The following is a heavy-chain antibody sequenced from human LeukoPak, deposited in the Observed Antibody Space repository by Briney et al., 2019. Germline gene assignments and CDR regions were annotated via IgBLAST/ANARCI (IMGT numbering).Heavy chain of an antibody. J-gene: IGHJ4*02. Sequence: SETLSLTCTVSGDSISSYYWSWIRQPAGKGLEWIGRIYASGTTNYNPSLKSRVTMSVDTSKYEFSLNLISVTAADTAVFYCARQGMGDHRVFDYWGQGTLVTVSS. CDR2: IYASGTT. CDR1: GDSISSYY. V-gene: IGHV4-4*07. D-gene: IGHD2-21*02. CDR3: ARQGMGDHRVFDY.